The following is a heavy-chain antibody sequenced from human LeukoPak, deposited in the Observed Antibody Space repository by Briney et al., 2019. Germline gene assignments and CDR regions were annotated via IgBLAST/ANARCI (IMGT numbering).Heavy chain of an antibody. CDR1: GFTFSGSA. J-gene: IGHJ6*02. Sequence: GGSLKLSCAASGFTFSGSAMHWVRQASGKGLERVGRIRSKANSYATAYAASVKGRFTISRDDSKNTAYLQMNSLKTEDTAVYYCTRPRTYCSGGSCYRSAGIYYYGMDVWGQGTTVTVSS. D-gene: IGHD2-15*01. CDR2: IRSKANSYAT. CDR3: TRPRTYCSGGSCYRSAGIYYYGMDV. V-gene: IGHV3-73*01.